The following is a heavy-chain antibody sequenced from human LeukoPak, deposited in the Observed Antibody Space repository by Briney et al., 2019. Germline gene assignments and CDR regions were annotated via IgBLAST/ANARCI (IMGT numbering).Heavy chain of an antibody. CDR2: IYHSGST. CDR3: ARPPSGDSSGHDNWFDP. V-gene: IGHV4-38-2*02. Sequence: SETLSLTCNVSGFSITSSYYWSWIRQPPGKGLEWIGSIYHSGSTYYNPSLKSRVTISVDTSKNQFSLKLNSVTAADTAVYYCARPPSGDSSGHDNWFDPWGQGTLVTVSS. CDR1: GFSITSSYY. D-gene: IGHD3-22*01. J-gene: IGHJ5*02.